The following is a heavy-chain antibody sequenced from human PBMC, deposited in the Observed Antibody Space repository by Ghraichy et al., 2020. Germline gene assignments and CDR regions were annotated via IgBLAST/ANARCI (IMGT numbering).Heavy chain of an antibody. CDR2: MYYSGST. CDR1: GVSIASSSYY. D-gene: IGHD1-26*01. Sequence: ETLSLTCTVSGVSIASSSYYWGWIRQPPGKGLEWIASMYYSGSTHYNPSLESRGTLSVDTSKNQFSLQLTSVTAADTALYYCARHTGGSYYRAYYHYGMDVWGQGTTVTVSS. CDR3: ARHTGGSYYRAYYHYGMDV. V-gene: IGHV4-39*01. J-gene: IGHJ6*02.